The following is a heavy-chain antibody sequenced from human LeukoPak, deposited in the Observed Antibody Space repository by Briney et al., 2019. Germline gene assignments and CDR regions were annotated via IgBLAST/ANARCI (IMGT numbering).Heavy chain of an antibody. D-gene: IGHD3-3*01. CDR2: ISAYNGNT. Sequence: ASVKVSCKASGYTFTSYGISWVRQAPGQGLEWMGWISAYNGNTNYAQKLQGRVTMTTDTSTSTAYMELRSLRSDDTAVYYCARASYDFWSASSGWDYWGQGTLVTVSS. CDR3: ARASYDFWSASSGWDY. CDR1: GYTFTSYG. J-gene: IGHJ4*02. V-gene: IGHV1-18*01.